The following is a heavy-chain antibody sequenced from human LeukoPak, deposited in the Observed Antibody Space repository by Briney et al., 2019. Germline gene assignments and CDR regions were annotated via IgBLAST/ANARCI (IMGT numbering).Heavy chain of an antibody. V-gene: IGHV3-48*01. CDR3: VRRGYSYDLDY. CDR1: GFTFSGYS. CDR2: ISSTSTTI. J-gene: IGHJ4*02. Sequence: PGGSLRLSCAASGFTFSGYSMNWFRQAPGRGLEWVSYISSTSTTIYYKDSVKGRFTISRDNAKNSLYLHMTSLRVEDTAVYYCVRRGYSYDLDYWGQGTLVTVSS. D-gene: IGHD5-18*01.